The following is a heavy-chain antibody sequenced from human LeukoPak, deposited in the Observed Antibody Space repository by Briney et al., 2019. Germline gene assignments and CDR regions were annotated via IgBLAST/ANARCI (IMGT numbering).Heavy chain of an antibody. J-gene: IGHJ4*02. D-gene: IGHD1-1*01. Sequence: PGGSLRLSCAASGFTFSTAWMSWVRQAPGKGLEWVGRIKSNADGGTTDYAAPVKGRCAISRDDSKNTLYLEMNSLKTEDTAMYYCATPNRWYKFDYWGQGTLVTVSS. CDR2: IKSNADGGTT. CDR3: ATPNRWYKFDY. CDR1: GFTFSTAW. V-gene: IGHV3-15*01.